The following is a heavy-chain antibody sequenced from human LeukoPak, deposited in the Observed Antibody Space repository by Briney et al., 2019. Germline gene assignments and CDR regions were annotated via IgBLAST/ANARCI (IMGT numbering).Heavy chain of an antibody. CDR3: ARDASIVATVLNDAFDI. V-gene: IGHV4-4*02. CDR2: IYHSGST. Sequence: SETLSLTCAVSGGSISSSNWWTRVRQPPGKGLEWIGEIYHSGSTNYNPSLKSRVTISVDKSKNQFSLKLSSVTAADTAVYYCARDASIVATVLNDAFDIWGQGTMVTVSS. CDR1: GGSISSSNW. J-gene: IGHJ3*02. D-gene: IGHD2-21*01.